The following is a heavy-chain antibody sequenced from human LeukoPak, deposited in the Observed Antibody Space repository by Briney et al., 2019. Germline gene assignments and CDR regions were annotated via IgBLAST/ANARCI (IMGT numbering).Heavy chain of an antibody. CDR3: ARDADSSSWYRIY. D-gene: IGHD6-13*01. CDR2: IYHSGST. Sequence: SETLSLTCAVSGYSISSGYYWGWIRQPPGKGLEWIGSIYHSGSTYYNPSLKSRVTISVDTSKNQFSLKLSSVTAADTAVYYCARDADSSSWYRIYWGQGTLVTVSS. V-gene: IGHV4-38-2*02. CDR1: GYSISSGYY. J-gene: IGHJ4*02.